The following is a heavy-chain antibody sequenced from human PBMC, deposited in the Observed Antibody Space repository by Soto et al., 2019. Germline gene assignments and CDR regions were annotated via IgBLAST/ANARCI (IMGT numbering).Heavy chain of an antibody. CDR3: IQSRCGGDCLQSYASYYYYGIDV. Sequence: GSGATLVNPTQTLTLTCTFSAFSLSTGGVGVGWIRQPPGKALEWLALIYWDDDKRYSPSLRSRLTITKDTSKNQVVLTMTNMDPVDTATYYCIQSRCGGDCLQSYASYYYYGIDVWGQGTTVTVSS. V-gene: IGHV2-5*02. CDR1: AFSLSTGGVG. J-gene: IGHJ6*02. D-gene: IGHD2-21*02. CDR2: IYWDDDK.